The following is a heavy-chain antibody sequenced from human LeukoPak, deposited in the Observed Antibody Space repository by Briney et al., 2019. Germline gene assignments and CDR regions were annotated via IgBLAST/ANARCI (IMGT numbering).Heavy chain of an antibody. CDR2: INPSGGST. CDR1: GYIFTSYF. D-gene: IGHD4-17*01. CDR3: ARVVLGTHGDYVWYFDL. V-gene: IGHV1-46*01. J-gene: IGHJ2*01. Sequence: ASVKVSCKASGYIFTSYFLYWVRQAPGQGFEWMGLINPSGGSTRYAQKFQGRVTMTRDTSTSTVYMELSSLRSEDTAVYYCARVVLGTHGDYVWYFDLWGRGTLVTVSS.